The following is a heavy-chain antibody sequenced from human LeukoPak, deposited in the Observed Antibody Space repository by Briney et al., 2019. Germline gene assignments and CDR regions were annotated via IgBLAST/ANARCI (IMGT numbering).Heavy chain of an antibody. Sequence: ASVKVSCKASGYTFTSYAISWVRQAPGQGLEWMGWISGYNGNTKYAQKVQGRVTMTTDTSTSTAYMELRSLRSDDTAVYYCARGYSYGSGYYYGMDVWGQGTTVTVSS. D-gene: IGHD5-18*01. V-gene: IGHV1-18*01. CDR2: ISGYNGNT. CDR1: GYTFTSYA. J-gene: IGHJ6*02. CDR3: ARGYSYGSGYYYGMDV.